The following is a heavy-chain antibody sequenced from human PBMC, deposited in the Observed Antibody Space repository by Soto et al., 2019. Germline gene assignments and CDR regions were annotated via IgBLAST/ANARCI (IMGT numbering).Heavy chain of an antibody. J-gene: IGHJ5*02. V-gene: IGHV1-18*01. D-gene: IGHD5-12*01. Sequence: ASVNFTSNASGYTVTSYSITCVRQSPGQGLEWMGWISAYNGNTNYAQKLQGRVTMTTDTSTSTAYMELRSLRSDDTALFYCERVDRGYDIHWFEPWGQGNLDTVS. CDR2: ISAYNGNT. CDR1: GYTVTSYS. CDR3: ERVDRGYDIHWFEP.